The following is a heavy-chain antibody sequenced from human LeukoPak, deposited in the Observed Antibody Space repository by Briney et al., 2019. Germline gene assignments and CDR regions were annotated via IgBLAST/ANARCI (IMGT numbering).Heavy chain of an antibody. V-gene: IGHV1-69*05. CDR1: GGTFSSYA. J-gene: IGHJ4*02. Sequence: SVKVSCKASGGTFSSYAISWVRQAPGQGLEWMGGIIPIFGTANYAQKFQGRVTITTDESTSTAYMELSSLRSEDTAVYYCARVGPRNTIFGVASKGSFDYWGQGTLVTVSS. D-gene: IGHD3-3*01. CDR2: IIPIFGTA. CDR3: ARVGPRNTIFGVASKGSFDY.